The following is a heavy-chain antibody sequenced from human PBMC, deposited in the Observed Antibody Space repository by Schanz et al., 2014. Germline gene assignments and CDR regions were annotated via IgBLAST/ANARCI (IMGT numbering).Heavy chain of an antibody. J-gene: IGHJ4*02. V-gene: IGHV1-8*02. Sequence: QVQLVQSGAEVKKPGASVKASCKASGYTFTSYYMHWVRQATGQGLGWMGWMNSKTGNTGYAQRIQGRDTMTRNTSITTAYLELSRVRSGDTTVYYCTKGRTFARWGQGTLVTVSS. CDR3: TKGRTFAR. D-gene: IGHD3-16*01. CDR1: GYTFTSYY. CDR2: MNSKTGNT.